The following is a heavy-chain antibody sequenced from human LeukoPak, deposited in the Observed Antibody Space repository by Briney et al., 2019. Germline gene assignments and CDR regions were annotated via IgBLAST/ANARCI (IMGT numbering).Heavy chain of an antibody. J-gene: IGHJ4*02. CDR1: GGTFSSYA. Sequence: SVKVTCKASGGTFSSYAISWVRQAPGQGLEWMGRIIPIFGTANYAQKFQGRVTITTDESTSTAYMELSSLRSEDTAVYYCASSSYYDFWSASYFDYWGQGTLVTVSS. CDR3: ASSSYYDFWSASYFDY. V-gene: IGHV1-69*05. CDR2: IIPIFGTA. D-gene: IGHD3-3*01.